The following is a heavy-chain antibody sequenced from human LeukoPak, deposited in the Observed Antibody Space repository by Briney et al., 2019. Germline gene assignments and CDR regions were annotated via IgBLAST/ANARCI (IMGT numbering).Heavy chain of an antibody. CDR3: AKGTYYYDSSGYYGGYYFDY. Sequence: GGSLRLSCAASGFTFSSYAMHWVRQAPGKGLEWVAVISYDGSNKYYADSVKGRFTISRDNPKNTLYLQMNSLRAEDTAVYYCAKGTYYYDSSGYYGGYYFDYWGQGTLVTVSS. J-gene: IGHJ4*02. V-gene: IGHV3-30*04. D-gene: IGHD3-22*01. CDR2: ISYDGSNK. CDR1: GFTFSSYA.